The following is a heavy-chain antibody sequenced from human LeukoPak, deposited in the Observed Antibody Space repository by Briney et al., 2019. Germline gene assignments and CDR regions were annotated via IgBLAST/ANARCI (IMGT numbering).Heavy chain of an antibody. CDR3: SRDARVVLDY. V-gene: IGHV3-7*01. Sequence: GGSLRPSCVVSGSYFRNYWMSWVRQDAGKGLECDAITQEDGNEIYYVDSVKGRFTISRDNSKNSLYLQMNSLRAYDTAVYYCSRDARVVLDYWGQGTLVTVSS. CDR1: GSYFRNYW. D-gene: IGHD2-15*01. CDR2: TQEDGNEI. J-gene: IGHJ4*02.